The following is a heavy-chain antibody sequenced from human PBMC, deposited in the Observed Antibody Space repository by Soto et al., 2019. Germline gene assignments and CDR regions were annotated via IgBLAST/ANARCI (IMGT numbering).Heavy chain of an antibody. CDR3: VRSYDDSNGFSLYQFDY. J-gene: IGHJ4*02. CDR1: GYTFSNFY. Sequence: GASVKVSCKSSGYTFSNFYIHWVRQAPGQGLEWMGIINPTGVRTTYAQKFQGRVTLTRDTSTSTVYIDMSSLRSEDTAVYYCVRSYDDSNGFSLYQFDYWGQGTRVTVSS. CDR2: INPTGVRT. V-gene: IGHV1-46*01. D-gene: IGHD3-22*01.